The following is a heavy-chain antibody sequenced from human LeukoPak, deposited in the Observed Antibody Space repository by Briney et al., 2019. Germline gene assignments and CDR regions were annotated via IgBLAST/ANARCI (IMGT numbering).Heavy chain of an antibody. V-gene: IGHV4-4*07. CDR2: NYPSGST. D-gene: IGHD5-12*01. CDR1: GGSTNTYC. J-gene: IGHJ4*02. Sequence: SETLSLTCTVSGGSTNTYCWSWIRQPAEKGLEWLGRNYPSGSTYYNPSLKGRVTISIDKSKYQFSLRLTSVTAADTAVYNCARDRSGYSEYYFDYWGQGSLVTVSS. CDR3: ARDRSGYSEYYFDY.